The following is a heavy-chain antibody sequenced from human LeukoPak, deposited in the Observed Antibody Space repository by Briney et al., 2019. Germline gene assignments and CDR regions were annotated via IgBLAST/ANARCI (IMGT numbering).Heavy chain of an antibody. V-gene: IGHV1-2*02. CDR3: ARVTGKPHNWFXP. Sequence: ASVKVSCKASGYTFTGYYMHWVRQAPGQGLEWMGWINPNSGGTNYAQKFQGRVTMTRDTSISTAYMELSRLRSDDTAVYYCARVTGKPHNWFXPWGXGTLVTVSS. D-gene: IGHD4-11*01. CDR2: INPNSGGT. J-gene: IGHJ5*02. CDR1: GYTFTGYY.